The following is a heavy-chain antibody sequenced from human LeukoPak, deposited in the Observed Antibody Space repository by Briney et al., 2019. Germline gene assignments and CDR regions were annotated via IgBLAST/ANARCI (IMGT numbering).Heavy chain of an antibody. CDR2: IKQDGSEK. CDR3: AKDHYYGSGSPFDY. CDR1: GFTFSSYW. Sequence: GGSLRLSCAASGFTFSSYWMSWVRQAPGKGLEWVANIKQDGSEKYYVDSVKGRFTISRDNAKNSLYLQMNSLRAEDTAVYYCAKDHYYGSGSPFDYWGQGTLVTVSS. J-gene: IGHJ4*02. V-gene: IGHV3-7*03. D-gene: IGHD3-10*01.